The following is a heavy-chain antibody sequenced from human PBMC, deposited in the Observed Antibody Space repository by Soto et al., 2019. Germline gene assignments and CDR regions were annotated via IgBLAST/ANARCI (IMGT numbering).Heavy chain of an antibody. V-gene: IGHV3-53*02. Sequence: ELQLVESGGGLIQPGGSLRLSCAASGFTVTRNYMTWVRLAPGKGLECVSTNHTGGKTFYTDSVKGRFTVSRDASKNTVDLQMNTLSVEDTAVYYCATGGSKRVRGAIVEVFHLEFWGRGTVVTVSS. CDR1: GFTVTRNY. CDR3: ATGGSKRVRGAIVEVFHLEF. CDR2: NHTGGKT. D-gene: IGHD3-10*01. J-gene: IGHJ4*02.